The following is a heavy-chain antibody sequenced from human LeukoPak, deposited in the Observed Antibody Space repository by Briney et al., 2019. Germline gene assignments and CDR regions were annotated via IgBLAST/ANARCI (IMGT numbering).Heavy chain of an antibody. CDR1: GFTFSSYA. D-gene: IGHD3-10*01. J-gene: IGHJ3*02. V-gene: IGHV3-23*01. CDR2: ISGSGGST. Sequence: PGGSLRLSCAASGFTFSSYAMSWVRQAPGKGLEWVSAISGSGGSTYYADSVKGRFTISRDNSKNTLYLQMNSLRAEDTAVYYCEKGRVIKRHRNDAFDIWGQGTMVTVSS. CDR3: EKGRVIKRHRNDAFDI.